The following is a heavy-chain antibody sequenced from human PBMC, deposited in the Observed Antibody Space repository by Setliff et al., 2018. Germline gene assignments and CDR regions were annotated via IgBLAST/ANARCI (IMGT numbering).Heavy chain of an antibody. CDR2: IGTSTM. CDR3: ARDLAD. CDR1: GFTFSNYE. Sequence: GESLTISCAASGFTFSNYEMNWVRQAPGKGLEWVSYIGTSTMYYADSVKGRFIISRDNAKNSLYLQMNSLRAEDTAVYYCARDLADWGQGTLVTVSS. V-gene: IGHV3-48*03. J-gene: IGHJ4*02.